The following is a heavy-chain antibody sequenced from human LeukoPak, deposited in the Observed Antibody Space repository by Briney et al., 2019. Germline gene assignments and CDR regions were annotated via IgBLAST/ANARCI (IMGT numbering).Heavy chain of an antibody. Sequence: GASVKVSCKASGYTFTTYDITWVRQAPGQGLEWMGWMNPNSGDTGFAQKFQGRVTMTRDTSITTAYMELSSLISEDTAVYYCARGFASYDTSDYAFAYYWGQGTLVTVSS. V-gene: IGHV1-8*02. CDR2: MNPNSGDT. D-gene: IGHD3-22*01. J-gene: IGHJ4*02. CDR3: ARGFASYDTSDYAFAYY. CDR1: GYTFTTYD.